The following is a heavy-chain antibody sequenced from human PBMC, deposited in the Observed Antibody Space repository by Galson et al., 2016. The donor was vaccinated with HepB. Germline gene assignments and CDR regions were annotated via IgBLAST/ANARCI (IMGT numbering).Heavy chain of an antibody. V-gene: IGHV6-1*01. D-gene: IGHD3-10*01. Sequence: CAISWDSVFNTNAGWNWVRQSPSRGLEWLGRTYYRSDWRSDYADSVKGRITINPDTSKNHFSLHLNSVTHEDTSLYYCARSYLLGRGVGSWGQGTLVTVSS. J-gene: IGHJ4*02. CDR2: TYYRSDWRS. CDR3: ARSYLLGRGVGS. CDR1: WDSVFNTNAG.